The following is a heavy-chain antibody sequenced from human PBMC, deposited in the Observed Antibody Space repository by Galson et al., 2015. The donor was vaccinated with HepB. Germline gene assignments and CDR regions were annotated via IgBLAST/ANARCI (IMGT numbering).Heavy chain of an antibody. CDR3: PRQPRGRNGYNYDDY. CDR1: GYSFTSYW. J-gene: IGHJ4*02. Sequence: QAGAEVKKSGYFLKISCKGSGYSFTSYWIAWVRQMPGRGLEWMGIIFPGDSDTSYSPSFKGQVTISADKSISTAYLQWMSLKASDTAIYYCPRQPRGRNGYNYDDYWGQGTLLTVSS. V-gene: IGHV5-51*01. CDR2: IFPGDSDT. D-gene: IGHD5-24*01.